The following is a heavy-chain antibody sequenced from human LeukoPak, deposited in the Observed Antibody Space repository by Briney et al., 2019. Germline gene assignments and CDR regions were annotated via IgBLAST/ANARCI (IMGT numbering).Heavy chain of an antibody. CDR1: GGSFSGDY. V-gene: IGHV4-59*01. J-gene: IGHJ4*02. Sequence: SETLSLACAVHGGSFSGDYWSWIRQPPGKVLAWSGYIYYSGSTNYNPSLKSRVTMSVDTSKNQFSLKLSSVTAADTAVYYCAREGLRGYSDRSDYWGQGTLVTVSS. D-gene: IGHD3-22*01. CDR3: AREGLRGYSDRSDY. CDR2: IYYSGST.